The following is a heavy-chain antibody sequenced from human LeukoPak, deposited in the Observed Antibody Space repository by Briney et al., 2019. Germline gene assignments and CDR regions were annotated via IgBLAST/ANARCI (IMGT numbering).Heavy chain of an antibody. J-gene: IGHJ3*02. CDR1: GYSISSGYY. V-gene: IGHV4-38-2*01. Sequence: SETLSLTCAVSGYSISSGYYWGWIRQPPGKGLEWIGSIYHSGSTYYNPSLKSRVTISVDTSKNQFSLKLSSVTAADTAVYYCARQDIVVVIAISNAFDIWAKGQWSPSLQ. CDR3: ARQDIVVVIAISNAFDI. D-gene: IGHD2-21*01. CDR2: IYHSGST.